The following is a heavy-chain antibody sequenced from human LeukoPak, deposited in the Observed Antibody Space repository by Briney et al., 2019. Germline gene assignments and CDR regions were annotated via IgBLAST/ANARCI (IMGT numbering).Heavy chain of an antibody. CDR2: INHSGST. Sequence: SETLSLTCAVYGGTFSGYYWSWIRQPPGKGLEWIGEINHSGSTNYNPSLKSRVTISVETSKNQFSLKLSSVTAADTAVYYCAREGNLTAASHWGQGTLVTVSS. D-gene: IGHD4-23*01. CDR3: AREGNLTAASH. CDR1: GGTFSGYY. J-gene: IGHJ4*02. V-gene: IGHV4-34*01.